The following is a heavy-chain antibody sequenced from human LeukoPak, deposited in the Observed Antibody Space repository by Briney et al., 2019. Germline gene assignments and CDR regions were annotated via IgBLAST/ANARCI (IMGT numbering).Heavy chain of an antibody. D-gene: IGHD3-10*01. V-gene: IGHV1-46*01. CDR3: AAIGGEAGSSGSYWFDP. J-gene: IGHJ5*02. Sequence: GASVKVSCKASGYIFTSYSMHWVRRAPGQGLGWMGIINPSGGTTIYAQKFQGRVTMTEDTSTDTAYMELSSLRSEDTAMYYCAAIGGEAGSSGSYWFDPWGQGTLVTVSS. CDR2: INPSGGTT. CDR1: GYIFTSYS.